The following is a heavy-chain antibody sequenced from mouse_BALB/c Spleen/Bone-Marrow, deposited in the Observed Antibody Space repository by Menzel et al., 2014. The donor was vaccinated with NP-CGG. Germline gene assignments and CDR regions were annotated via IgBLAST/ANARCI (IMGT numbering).Heavy chain of an antibody. CDR1: GFTFSSYA. V-gene: IGHV5-9-4*01. J-gene: IGHJ4*01. CDR2: ISSGGNHT. D-gene: IGHD1-1*01. CDR3: VRAYGSSYAMDY. Sequence: EVQLVESGGGLVKPGGSLKLSWAASGFTFSSYAMSWVRQSPEKRLEWVAEISSGGNHTYYPDTVTGRFTISRDNAKNILYLEMSSLRSDDTAMYYCVRAYGSSYAMDYWGQGTSVTVSS.